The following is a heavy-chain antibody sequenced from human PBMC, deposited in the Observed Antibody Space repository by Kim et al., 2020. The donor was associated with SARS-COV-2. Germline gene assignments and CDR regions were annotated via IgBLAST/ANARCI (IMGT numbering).Heavy chain of an antibody. CDR3: ARDMPATAIRPYYYYYYGMDV. Sequence: SETLSLTCTVSGGSISSGSYYWSWIRQPAGKGLEWIGRIYTSGSTNYNPSLKSRVTISVDTSKNQFSLKLSSVTAADTAVYYCARDMPATAIRPYYYYYYGMDVWGQGTTVTVSS. CDR1: GGSISSGSYY. V-gene: IGHV4-61*02. CDR2: IYTSGST. D-gene: IGHD2-2*02. J-gene: IGHJ6*02.